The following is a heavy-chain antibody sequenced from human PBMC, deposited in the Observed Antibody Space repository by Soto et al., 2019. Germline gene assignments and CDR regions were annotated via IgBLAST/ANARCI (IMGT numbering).Heavy chain of an antibody. J-gene: IGHJ3*02. D-gene: IGHD2-15*01. CDR1: GGTFSSYS. Sequence: SVKVSCKASGGTFSSYSISWVRQAPGQGLEWMGGIIPIFGTANYAQKFQGRVTITADESTSTAYMELSSLRSEDTAVYYCARYCSGGSCYYAFDIWGQGTMVTVSS. CDR2: IIPIFGTA. V-gene: IGHV1-69*13. CDR3: ARYCSGGSCYYAFDI.